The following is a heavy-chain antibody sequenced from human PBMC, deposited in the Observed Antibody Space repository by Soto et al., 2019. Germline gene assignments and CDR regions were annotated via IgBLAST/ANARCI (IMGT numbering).Heavy chain of an antibody. CDR1: GFTFSGYW. J-gene: IGHJ4*02. CDR2: IKHDGSVQ. V-gene: IGHV3-7*03. Sequence: GGSLRLSCAASGFTFSGYWMSWVRQAPGKGLEWVADIKHDGSVQYYVDSVKGRLTISRDNAKKQLYLRMNGLRAEDTALYYCARAPYSNAWYRFDLWGQGTLVTVSS. CDR3: ARAPYSNAWYRFDL. D-gene: IGHD4-4*01.